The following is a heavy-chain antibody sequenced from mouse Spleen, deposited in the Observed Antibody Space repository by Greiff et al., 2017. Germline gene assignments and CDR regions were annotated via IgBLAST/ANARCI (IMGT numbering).Heavy chain of an antibody. CDR1: GYTFTDHT. CDR3: AREGDFYGYDVAWFAY. J-gene: IGHJ3*01. V-gene: IGHV1-78*01. Sequence: VQLQQSDAELVKPGASVKISCKVSGYTFTDHTIHWMKQRPEQGLEWIGYIYPRDGSTKYNEKFKGKATLTADKSSSTAYMQLNSLTSEDSAVYFCAREGDFYGYDVAWFAYWGQGTLVTVSA. CDR2: IYPRDGST. D-gene: IGHD2-2*01.